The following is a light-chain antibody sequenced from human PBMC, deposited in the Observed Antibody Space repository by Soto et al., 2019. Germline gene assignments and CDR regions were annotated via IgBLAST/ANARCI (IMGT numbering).Light chain of an antibody. CDR3: QAWDSSTVV. CDR1: KLGDKY. V-gene: IGLV3-1*01. Sequence: SYELTQPPSVSVSPGQTASITCSGDKLGDKYACWFQQKPGQSPVLVIYQDNKRPSGIHERFSGSNSGNTATLTISGTQAMDEADYYCQAWDSSTVVFGGGTKLTVL. CDR2: QDN. J-gene: IGLJ2*01.